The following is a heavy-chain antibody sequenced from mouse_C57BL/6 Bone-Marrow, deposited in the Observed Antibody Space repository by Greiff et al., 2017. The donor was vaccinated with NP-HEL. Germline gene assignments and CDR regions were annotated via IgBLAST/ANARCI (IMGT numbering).Heavy chain of an antibody. Sequence: VQLQQSGAELVRPGASVKLSCTASGFNIKDDYMHWVKQRPEQGLEWIGWIDPENGDTEYASKFQGKATITADTSSNTAYLQLSSLTSEDTAVYYCTSYRYSNLFAYWGQGTLVTVSA. CDR2: IDPENGDT. CDR1: GFNIKDDY. V-gene: IGHV14-4*01. CDR3: TSYRYSNLFAY. D-gene: IGHD2-5*01. J-gene: IGHJ3*01.